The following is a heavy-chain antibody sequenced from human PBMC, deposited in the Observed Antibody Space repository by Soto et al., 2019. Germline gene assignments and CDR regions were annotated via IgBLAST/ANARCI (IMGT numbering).Heavy chain of an antibody. D-gene: IGHD4-17*01. CDR3: ARGGTVRYYYYYYGMDV. CDR2: INHSGST. J-gene: IGHJ6*02. CDR1: GGSFSGYY. Sequence: PSETLSLTCAVYGGSFSGYYWSWIRQPPGKGLEWIGEINHSGSTNYNPSLKSRVTISVDTSKNQFSLKLSSVTAADTAVYYCARGGTVRYYYYYYGMDVWGQGTTVTSP. V-gene: IGHV4-34*01.